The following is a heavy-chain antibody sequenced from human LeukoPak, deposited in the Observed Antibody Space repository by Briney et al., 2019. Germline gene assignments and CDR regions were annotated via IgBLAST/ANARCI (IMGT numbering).Heavy chain of an antibody. CDR2: IYHSGST. V-gene: IGHV4-30-2*01. CDR3: ARSADGTLDY. Sequence: PSETLSLTCAVSGGSISSGGYSWSWIRQPPGKGLEWIGYIYHSGSTYYNPSLKSRVTISVDRSKNQFSLHLNSVTPDDTAVYYCARSADGTLDYWGQGTLVTVSS. CDR1: GGSISSGGYS. J-gene: IGHJ4*02. D-gene: IGHD6-13*01.